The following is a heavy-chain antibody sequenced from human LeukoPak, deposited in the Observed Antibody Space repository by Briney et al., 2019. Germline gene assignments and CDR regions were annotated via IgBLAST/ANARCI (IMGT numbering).Heavy chain of an antibody. CDR3: ARTNYDFWSGYYMYYMDV. Sequence: SETLSLTCTVSGGSISGYYWSWIRQPPGKGLEWIGYIYTSGSTNYNPSLKSRVTISVDTSKNQFSLKLSSVTAADTAVYYCARTNYDFWSGYYMYYMDVWGKGTTVTVSS. V-gene: IGHV4-4*09. D-gene: IGHD3-3*01. CDR1: GGSISGYY. J-gene: IGHJ6*03. CDR2: IYTSGST.